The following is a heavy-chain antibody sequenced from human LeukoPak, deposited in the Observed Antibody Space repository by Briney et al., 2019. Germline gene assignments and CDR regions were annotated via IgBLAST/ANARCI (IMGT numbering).Heavy chain of an antibody. CDR1: GYSISSGYY. D-gene: IGHD4-11*01. CDR2: IYHSGST. V-gene: IGHV4-38-2*01. CDR3: ARALVTTLTTLDAFDI. J-gene: IGHJ3*02. Sequence: SETLSLTCAVSGYSISSGYYWGWIRQPPGKGLEWIGNIYHSGSTYYNPSLKSRVTISVDTSKNQFTLKLSSVTAADTAVYYCARALVTTLTTLDAFDIWGQGTVVTVSS.